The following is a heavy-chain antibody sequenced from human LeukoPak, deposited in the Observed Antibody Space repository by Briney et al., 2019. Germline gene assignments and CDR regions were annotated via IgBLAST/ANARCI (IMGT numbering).Heavy chain of an antibody. J-gene: IGHJ5*02. CDR2: IRLSGTT. CDR1: GGSFSDYY. V-gene: IGHV4-34*01. CDR3: ARDVTTVRFGRWFDP. D-gene: IGHD4-17*01. Sequence: SETLSLTCAVYGGSFSDYYWSWTRQPPGQGLQWIGEIRLSGTTNYNPSLKSRVTISVDTSKNQFSLKLSSVTAADTAVYCCARDVTTVRFGRWFDPWGQGTLVTVSS.